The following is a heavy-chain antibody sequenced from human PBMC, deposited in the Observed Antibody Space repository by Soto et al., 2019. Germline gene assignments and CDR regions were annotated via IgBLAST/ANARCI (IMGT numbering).Heavy chain of an antibody. V-gene: IGHV4-34*01. CDR1: GGSFSGYY. Sequence: QVQLQQWGAGLLKPSETLSLTCAVYGGSFSGYYWSWIRQPPGKGLEWIGEINHSGSTNYNPSLKSRVTISVDTSKNQFSLKLSSVTAADTAVYYCARGLRVAARGLNWFDPGGQGTLVTVSS. J-gene: IGHJ5*02. CDR2: INHSGST. D-gene: IGHD6-6*01. CDR3: ARGLRVAARGLNWFDP.